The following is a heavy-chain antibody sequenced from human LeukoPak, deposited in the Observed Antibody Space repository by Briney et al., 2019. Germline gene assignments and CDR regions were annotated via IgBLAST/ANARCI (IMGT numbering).Heavy chain of an antibody. J-gene: IGHJ4*02. V-gene: IGHV1-2*02. CDR1: GYTFTGYC. CDR3: ARSNVVGVTSPWYFDY. D-gene: IGHD2-15*01. Sequence: GASVKVSCKASGYTFTGYCMHWVRQAPGQGLEWMGWINPNSDDTNYAQKFQGRVTMTRDTSISTAYMELGRLTSDDTAVYYCARSNVVGVTSPWYFDYWGQGTLVTVSS. CDR2: INPNSDDT.